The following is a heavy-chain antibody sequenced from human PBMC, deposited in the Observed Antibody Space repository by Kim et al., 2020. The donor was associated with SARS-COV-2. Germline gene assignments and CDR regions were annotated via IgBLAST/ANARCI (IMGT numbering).Heavy chain of an antibody. CDR3: ARDSVDSGSYVDY. Sequence: HYATTVKGRFNISGDNSKYTMYLQMSSLRVEDTALYYCARDSVDSGSYVDYWGQGAPVTVSS. V-gene: IGHV3-30*15. J-gene: IGHJ4*02. D-gene: IGHD3-10*01.